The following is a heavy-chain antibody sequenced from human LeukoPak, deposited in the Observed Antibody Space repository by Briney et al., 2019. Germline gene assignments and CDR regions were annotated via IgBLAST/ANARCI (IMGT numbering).Heavy chain of an antibody. CDR1: GDSVSTYY. D-gene: IGHD1-26*01. V-gene: IGHV4-59*08. CDR3: ARLGHQGFDY. CDR2: IYYSGST. J-gene: IGHJ4*02. Sequence: PSETLSLTCTVSGDSVSTYYWNWIRQPPGEGLEWIGYIYYSGSTNYTPSLKSRVTISVDTSKDQLSLKLSSVTAADTAVYYCARLGHQGFDYWGQGTLVTVSS.